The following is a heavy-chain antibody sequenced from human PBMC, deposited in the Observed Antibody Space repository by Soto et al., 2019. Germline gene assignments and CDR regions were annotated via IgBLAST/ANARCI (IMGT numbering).Heavy chain of an antibody. CDR3: AKNTVHLGMVFAL. J-gene: IGHJ4*02. Sequence: QEQLVESGGGVVQPGRSMRRSCVVSGFTFSTYGMHWVRQAPGKGLEWVAVVSFDGSKKYTTDSVKGRFTISRDKSKNTLHLQMNTRRPDVTTVYYCAKNTVHLGMVFALWGQGPVVSV. V-gene: IGHV3-30*18. D-gene: IGHD7-27*01. CDR2: VSFDGSKK. CDR1: GFTFSTYG.